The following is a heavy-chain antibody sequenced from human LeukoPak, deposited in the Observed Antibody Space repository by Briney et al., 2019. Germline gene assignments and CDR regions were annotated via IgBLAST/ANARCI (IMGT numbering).Heavy chain of an antibody. CDR1: GFTFSSYA. Sequence: GGSLRLSCAASGFTFSSYAMSWVRQAPGKGLEWVSAISGSGGSTYYADSVKGRFTISRDNSKNTLYLQMNSLRAEDVAVYYCAKDPLPYSGSYSDYWGQGTLVTVSS. D-gene: IGHD1-26*01. V-gene: IGHV3-23*01. CDR2: ISGSGGST. CDR3: AKDPLPYSGSYSDY. J-gene: IGHJ4*02.